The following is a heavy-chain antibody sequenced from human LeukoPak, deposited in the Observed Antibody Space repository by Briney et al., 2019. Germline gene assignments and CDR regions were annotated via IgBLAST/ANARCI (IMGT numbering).Heavy chain of an antibody. CDR1: GGTFSSYA. J-gene: IGHJ4*02. CDR2: IIPILGIA. Sequence: ASVKVSCKASGGTFSSYAISWVRQAPGQGLEWMGRIIPILGIANYAQKFQGRVTITADKSTSTAYMELSSLRSEDTAVYYCARGPRSTVVNSYFDYWGQGTLVTVSS. CDR3: ARGPRSTVVNSYFDY. D-gene: IGHD4-23*01. V-gene: IGHV1-69*04.